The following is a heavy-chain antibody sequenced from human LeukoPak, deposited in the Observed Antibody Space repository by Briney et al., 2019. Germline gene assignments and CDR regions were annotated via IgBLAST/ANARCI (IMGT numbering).Heavy chain of an antibody. CDR2: IKSKTDGGTT. V-gene: IGHV3-15*01. CDR3: TTDLLATDFEDY. J-gene: IGHJ4*02. D-gene: IGHD5-12*01. Sequence: GGSLGLSCAASGFTFGNAWMNWVRQAPGKGLEWVGRIKSKTDGGTTDYAAPVKGRFTISRDDSKNTLYLQMNSLKTEDTAVYYCTTDLLATDFEDYWGQGTLVTVSS. CDR1: GFTFGNAW.